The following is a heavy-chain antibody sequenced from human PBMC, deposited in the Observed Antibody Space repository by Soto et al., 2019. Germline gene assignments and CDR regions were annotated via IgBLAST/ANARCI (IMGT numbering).Heavy chain of an antibody. CDR3: ARGVVDYGDYDDAFDI. CDR1: GVTVRRNY. Sequence: GGSLRHSCGASGVTVRRNYMSWGRQAPGKGVEWVSVIYSGGSTYYADSVKGRFTISRHNSKNTLYLQMNSLRAEDTAVYYCARGVVDYGDYDDAFDIWGQGTMVTVSS. J-gene: IGHJ3*02. CDR2: IYSGGST. V-gene: IGHV3-53*04. D-gene: IGHD4-17*01.